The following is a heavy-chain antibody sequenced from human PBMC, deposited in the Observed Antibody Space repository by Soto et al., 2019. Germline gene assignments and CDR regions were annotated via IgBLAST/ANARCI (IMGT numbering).Heavy chain of an antibody. V-gene: IGHV3-15*01. J-gene: IGHJ4*02. CDR1: GFTFSNAW. CDR3: TTEYYYDSSGYYYGPYFDY. Sequence: PGGSLRLSCAASGFTFSNAWMSWVRQAPGKGLEWVGRIKSKTDGGTTDYAAPVKGRFTISRDDSKNTLYLQMNSLKTEDTAVYYCTTEYYYDSSGYYYGPYFDYWGQGTLVTVSS. D-gene: IGHD3-22*01. CDR2: IKSKTDGGTT.